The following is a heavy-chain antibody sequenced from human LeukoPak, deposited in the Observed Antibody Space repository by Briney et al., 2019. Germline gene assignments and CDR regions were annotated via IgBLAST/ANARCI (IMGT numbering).Heavy chain of an antibody. CDR3: ISQFLVVRGIPPHGDLDY. J-gene: IGHJ4*02. V-gene: IGHV3-30*04. CDR2: ISYDAKSN. D-gene: IGHD3-10*01. CDR1: GFTFRNYA. Sequence: AGRSLRLSCAPSGFTFRNYAMHWVRQAPGKGLEWVAVISYDAKSNYHVDSVKGRFTISRDNSKNTLYLLMNSLKTEDTAVYYCISQFLVVRGIPPHGDLDYWGQGTLVTVSS.